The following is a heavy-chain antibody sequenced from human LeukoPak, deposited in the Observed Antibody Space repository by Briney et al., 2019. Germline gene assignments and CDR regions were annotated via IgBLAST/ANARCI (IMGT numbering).Heavy chain of an antibody. CDR2: ISSSSSYI. V-gene: IGHV3-21*01. D-gene: IGHD5-18*01. CDR3: ARDMIRYSYGSRSPFDL. J-gene: IGHJ2*01. Sequence: PGGSLRLSCAASGFTFSSYSMNWVRQAPGKGLEWVSSISSSSSYIYYADSVKGRFAISRDSAKNSLYLQMNSLRAEDTAVYYCARDMIRYSYGSRSPFDLWGRGTLVTVSS. CDR1: GFTFSSYS.